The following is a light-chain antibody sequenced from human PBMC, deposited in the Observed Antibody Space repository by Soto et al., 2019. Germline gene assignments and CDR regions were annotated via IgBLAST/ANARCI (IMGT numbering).Light chain of an antibody. Sequence: QSALAQPASVSGAPGQSITISCTGTNSDIGGYNYVSWYQHHPGRGPKLIIYDITSRPSGVSNRFSGSKSGSTASLTISGLQAEDEADYYCSSYTGMSALEVFGTGTKLTVL. J-gene: IGLJ1*01. CDR2: DIT. CDR1: NSDIGGYNY. V-gene: IGLV2-14*03. CDR3: SSYTGMSALEV.